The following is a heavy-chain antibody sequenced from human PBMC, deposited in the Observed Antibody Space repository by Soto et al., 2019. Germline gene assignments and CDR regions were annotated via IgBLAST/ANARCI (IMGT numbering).Heavy chain of an antibody. V-gene: IGHV5-10-1*01. D-gene: IGHD1-20*01. J-gene: IGHJ6*02. CDR1: GYSFTSYW. Sequence: GESLKISCKGSGYSFTSYWISWVRQMPGKGLEWMGRIDPSDSYTNYSPSFQGHVTISADKSISTAYLQWSSLKASDTAMYYCARHKRITGTPGYYYYGMDVWGQGTTVTDSS. CDR2: IDPSDSYT. CDR3: ARHKRITGTPGYYYYGMDV.